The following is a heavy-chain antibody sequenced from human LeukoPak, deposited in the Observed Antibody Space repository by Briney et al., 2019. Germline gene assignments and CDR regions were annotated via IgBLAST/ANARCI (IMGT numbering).Heavy chain of an antibody. CDR3: ARVDGSGNSIFDY. V-gene: IGHV3-74*01. CDR1: GFTFSNYA. Sequence: GGSLRLSCAVSGFTFSNYAMRWVRQAPGKGLEWVSRINPDGRSTNYADSVKGRFTISRDNAKNTLYLQMNSLRAEDTAIYYCARVDGSGNSIFDYWGQGTLVPVSS. D-gene: IGHD3-22*01. CDR2: INPDGRST. J-gene: IGHJ4*02.